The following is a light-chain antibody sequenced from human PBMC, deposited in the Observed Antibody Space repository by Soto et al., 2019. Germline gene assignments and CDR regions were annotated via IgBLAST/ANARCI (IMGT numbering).Light chain of an antibody. CDR2: GAS. CDR1: QSVSSN. V-gene: IGKV3-15*01. Sequence: EIVMTQSPATLSVSPGERATLSCRASQSVSSNLAWYQQKPGQAPRLLIYGASTSATGIPARFSGSGSGTEFTLTTSSLQSEDLAVYYCQQYNNWRPITFGQGTRLEIK. CDR3: QQYNNWRPIT. J-gene: IGKJ5*01.